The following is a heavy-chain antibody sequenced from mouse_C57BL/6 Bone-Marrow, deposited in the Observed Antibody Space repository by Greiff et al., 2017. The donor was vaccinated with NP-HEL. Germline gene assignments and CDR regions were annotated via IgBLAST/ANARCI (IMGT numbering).Heavy chain of an antibody. J-gene: IGHJ1*03. D-gene: IGHD2-3*01. CDR1: GYTFTDYY. CDR2: IGPGSGST. V-gene: IGHV1-77*01. CDR3: AEGYDGYCGWYFYV. Sequence: QVQLQQSGAELVKPGASVKTSCKASGYTFTDYYINWVKQRPGQGLEWIGKIGPGSGSTYYNEKFKGKATLTADKYSSTAYMQLSSLTSADSAVYFCAEGYDGYCGWYFYVGVTGTTVTVSS.